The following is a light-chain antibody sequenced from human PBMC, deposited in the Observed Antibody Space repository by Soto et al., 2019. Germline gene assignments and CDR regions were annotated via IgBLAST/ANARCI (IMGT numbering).Light chain of an antibody. CDR3: QQYGSSPSWT. J-gene: IGKJ1*01. V-gene: IGKV3-20*01. Sequence: ESVLTQSPGTLSLSPGERATLSCRASQSVSSNYLAWYQQKPGQAPRLLIYGASTRASGIPDRFSGSGSGTVFALTISRLEAEDSAGYYCQQYGSSPSWTFGQGTKVEIK. CDR2: GAS. CDR1: QSVSSNY.